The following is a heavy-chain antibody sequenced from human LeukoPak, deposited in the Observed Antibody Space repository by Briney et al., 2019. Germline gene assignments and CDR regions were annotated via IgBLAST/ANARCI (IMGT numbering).Heavy chain of an antibody. D-gene: IGHD2-2*01. J-gene: IGHJ3*02. CDR2: ITSSSSYI. Sequence: GSLRLSCAASGFTFSSYSMNWVRPAPGKGLEWVSSITSSSSYIYYADSVKGRFTISRDNAKNSLYLQMNSLRAEDTAVYYCARTVYIVVVPAATSENAFDIWGQGTMVTVSS. CDR3: ARTVYIVVVPAATSENAFDI. CDR1: GFTFSSYS. V-gene: IGHV3-21*01.